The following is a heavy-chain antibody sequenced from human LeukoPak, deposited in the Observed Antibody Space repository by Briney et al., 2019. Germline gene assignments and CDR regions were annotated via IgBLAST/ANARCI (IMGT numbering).Heavy chain of an antibody. CDR1: GFTFSSYA. J-gene: IGHJ4*02. CDR2: ISGSGGST. Sequence: PGGSLRLSCAASGFTFSSYAMSWVRQARAKGLEWVSAISGSGGSTYYADSVKGRLTISRDNSKNTLYLQMNSLRAEDTAIYYCAPRRPYYFDSWGQGTLVTVSS. CDR3: APRRPYYFDS. V-gene: IGHV3-23*01.